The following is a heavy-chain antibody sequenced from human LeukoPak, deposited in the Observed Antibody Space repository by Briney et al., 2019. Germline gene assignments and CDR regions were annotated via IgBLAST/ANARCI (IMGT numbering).Heavy chain of an antibody. CDR3: ARQRPTVEMATIFWFDP. CDR1: GFTFSSYA. CDR2: ISYDGSNK. V-gene: IGHV3-30-3*01. D-gene: IGHD5-24*01. Sequence: GGSLRLSCAASGFTFSSYAMHWVRQAPGKGLEWVAVISYDGSNKYYADSVKGRFTISRDNSKNTLYLQMNSLRAEDTAAYYCARQRPTVEMATIFWFDPWGQGTLVTVSS. J-gene: IGHJ5*02.